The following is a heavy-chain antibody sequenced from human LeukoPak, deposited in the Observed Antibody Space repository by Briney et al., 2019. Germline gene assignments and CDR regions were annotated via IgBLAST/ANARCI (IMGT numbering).Heavy chain of an antibody. Sequence: PGGSLRLSCAASGFTFNSYWMHWVRQAPGKGLVWVSRINSDGSSTSYADSVKGRFTISRDNAKNTLYLQMNSLRAEDTAVYYCARELLWFGPPLDYWGQGTLVTVSS. CDR2: INSDGSST. CDR3: ARELLWFGPPLDY. V-gene: IGHV3-74*01. J-gene: IGHJ4*02. CDR1: GFTFNSYW. D-gene: IGHD3-10*01.